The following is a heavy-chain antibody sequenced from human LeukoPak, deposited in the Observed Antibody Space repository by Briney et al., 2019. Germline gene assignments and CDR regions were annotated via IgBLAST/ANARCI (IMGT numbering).Heavy chain of an antibody. V-gene: IGHV4-34*01. Sequence: SETLSLTCAVYGGSFSGYYWSWIRQPPGKGLEWIGEINHSGSTNYNPSLKSRVTISVDTPKNQFSLKLSSVTAADTAVYYCARVRRWLQFDYGMDVWGQGTTVTVSS. D-gene: IGHD5-12*01. J-gene: IGHJ6*02. CDR1: GGSFSGYY. CDR3: ARVRRWLQFDYGMDV. CDR2: INHSGST.